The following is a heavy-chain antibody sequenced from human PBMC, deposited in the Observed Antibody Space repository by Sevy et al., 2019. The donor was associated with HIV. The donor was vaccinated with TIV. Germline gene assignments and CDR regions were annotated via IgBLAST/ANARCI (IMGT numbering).Heavy chain of an antibody. J-gene: IGHJ4*02. CDR2: MNPNSGNT. V-gene: IGHV1-8*01. CDR3: ARGDSGWPLHY. D-gene: IGHD6-19*01. Sequence: ASVKVSCKTSGYTFISFDINWVRQATGQGLEWMGWMNPNSGNTGYAQKFQGRVTMTRYTSISTAYMELSSLTSEDTAIYYCARGDSGWPLHYWGQGTLVTVSS. CDR1: GYTFISFD.